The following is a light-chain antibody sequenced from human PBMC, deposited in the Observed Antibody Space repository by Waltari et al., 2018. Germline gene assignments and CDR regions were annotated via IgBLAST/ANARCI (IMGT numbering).Light chain of an antibody. Sequence: DIQTTQSPSTLSASLGDRVTITCRASQSLSNWLAWYQQKPGKAPKVLIYKASTLESGVPSRFSGSGSGTEFTLTISSLQPDDFATYYCQQYRNLWTFGQGTKVEIK. J-gene: IGKJ1*01. CDR2: KAS. CDR1: QSLSNW. V-gene: IGKV1-5*03. CDR3: QQYRNLWT.